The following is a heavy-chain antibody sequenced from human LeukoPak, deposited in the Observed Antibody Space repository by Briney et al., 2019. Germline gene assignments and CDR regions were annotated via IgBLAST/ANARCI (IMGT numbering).Heavy chain of an antibody. CDR3: ARAARSSSWTSDY. D-gene: IGHD6-13*01. Sequence: PGRSLRLSCAASGFTFRDYYMSWIRRASARGLEWVSYISSSGSTIYYAESVKGRFTICRHNAKNTLYLPMNSLRSEDTPVYYSARAARSSSWTSDYWGQGTLVTVSS. CDR1: GFTFRDYY. V-gene: IGHV3-11*01. J-gene: IGHJ4*02. CDR2: ISSSGSTI.